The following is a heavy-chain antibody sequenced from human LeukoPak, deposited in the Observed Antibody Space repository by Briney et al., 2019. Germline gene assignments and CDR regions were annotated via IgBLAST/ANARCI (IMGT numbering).Heavy chain of an antibody. CDR2: MSGTGGTT. V-gene: IGHV3-23*01. CDR1: GFTFSAYA. CDR3: ARRDYYDSSGYSPLFDY. J-gene: IGHJ4*02. D-gene: IGHD3-22*01. Sequence: GGSLRLSCAASGFTFSAYAMSWVRQAPGKGLEWVSGMSGTGGTTYYADSVKGRFTISRDNSKNTLYLQMNNLRAEDTAVYYCARRDYYDSSGYSPLFDYWGQGTLVTVSS.